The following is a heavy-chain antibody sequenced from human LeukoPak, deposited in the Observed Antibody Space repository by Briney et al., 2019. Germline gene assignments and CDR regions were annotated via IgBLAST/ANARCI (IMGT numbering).Heavy chain of an antibody. D-gene: IGHD6-13*01. CDR1: GFSLSTNGVG. CDR2: IYWDDDK. CDR3: THRLTGYNSNWYHGYFDY. V-gene: IGHV2-5*02. Sequence: SGPTLLKPTQTLTLTCTFSGFSLSTNGVGVGWIRQPPGEALEWLTLIYWDDDKRYNPSLKSRLTVTKDVSKNQVVLTLTNMDPVDAATYYCTHRLTGYNSNWYHGYFDYWSQGTLVTVSS. J-gene: IGHJ4*02.